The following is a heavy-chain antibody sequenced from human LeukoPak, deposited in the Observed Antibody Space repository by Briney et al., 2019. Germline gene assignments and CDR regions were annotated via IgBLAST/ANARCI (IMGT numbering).Heavy chain of an antibody. D-gene: IGHD6-6*01. CDR3: ARIGYRSSSFDY. V-gene: IGHV3-7*01. CDR2: IKEDGSTK. CDR1: GFTFNHYW. J-gene: IGHJ4*02. Sequence: GGSLRISCAASGFTFNHYWMSWVRQAPGKGLEWVANIKEDGSTKNYVDSVKGRFTISRDNAKNSPYLQMNSLRAEDTAVYYCARIGYRSSSFDYWGQGTLVTASS.